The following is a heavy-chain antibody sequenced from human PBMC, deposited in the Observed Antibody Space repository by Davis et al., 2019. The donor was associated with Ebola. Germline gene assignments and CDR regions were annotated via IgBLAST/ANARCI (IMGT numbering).Heavy chain of an antibody. CDR3: ARGTLVRGVMAYYYYGMDV. Sequence: ASVKVSCKASGYTFTSYYMHWVRQAPGQGLEWMGIINPSGGSTSYAQKFQGRVTMTRDTSTSTVYMELSSLRSEDTAVYYCARGTLVRGVMAYYYYGMDVWGQGTTVTVSS. J-gene: IGHJ6*02. CDR1: GYTFTSYY. V-gene: IGHV1-46*01. CDR2: INPSGGST. D-gene: IGHD3-10*01.